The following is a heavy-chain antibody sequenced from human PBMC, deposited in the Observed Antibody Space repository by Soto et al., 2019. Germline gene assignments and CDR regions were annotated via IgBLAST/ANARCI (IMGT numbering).Heavy chain of an antibody. CDR2: ISYDGSDK. CDR1: GFDFSDFI. Sequence: GGSLRLSCAAYGFDFSDFIMHWVRQAPGKGLEQVAVISYDGSDKDYPDSMKGRFTISRDNSKNTVDLQVNSLRVEDTAVYYCARVPLDGGIPYYKTYYGMDVWGPGTTVTVSS. CDR3: ARVPLDGGIPYYKTYYGMDV. J-gene: IGHJ6*02. V-gene: IGHV3-30-3*01. D-gene: IGHD1-26*01.